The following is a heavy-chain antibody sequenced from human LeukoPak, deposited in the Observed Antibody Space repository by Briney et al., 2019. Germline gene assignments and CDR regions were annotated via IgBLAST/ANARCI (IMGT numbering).Heavy chain of an antibody. CDR2: IDWDDDK. D-gene: IGHD3-10*01. Sequence: ECGPTLANPTQTLTLTCTFSGFSLSTSGMCVSWIRRPPGKALEWLARIDWDDDKYYSTSLKTRLTISKDTSKNQVVLTMTNMDPVDTATYYCARNYGSGSYYPVYWGQGTLVTVSS. V-gene: IGHV2-70*11. CDR1: GFSLSTSGMC. J-gene: IGHJ4*02. CDR3: ARNYGSGSYYPVY.